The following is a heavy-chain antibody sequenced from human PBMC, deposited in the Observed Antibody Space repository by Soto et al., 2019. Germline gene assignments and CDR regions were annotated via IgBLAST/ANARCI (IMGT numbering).Heavy chain of an antibody. D-gene: IGHD1-1*01. CDR3: ARTVGYYYGMDV. CDR2: IVVGSGNT. CDR1: GFTFSSFA. Sequence: GASVKVSCKASGFTFSSFAVQWARRAGGQRLEWIGWIVVGSGNTKYSQKFQGRVTITRDTSASTAYMELSSLRFEDTAVYYCARTVGYYYGMDVWGQGTTVTVSS. V-gene: IGHV1-58*01. J-gene: IGHJ6*02.